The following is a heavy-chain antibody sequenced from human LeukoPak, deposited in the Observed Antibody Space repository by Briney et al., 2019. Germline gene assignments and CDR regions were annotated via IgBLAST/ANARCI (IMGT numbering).Heavy chain of an antibody. Sequence: ASVKVSCKASGYTFTSYGISWVRQAPGQGLEWMGWISAYNGNTNYAQKLQGRVTMTTDTSTSTAYMELRSLDDTAVYYCASYDSSGYFLDYWGRGTLVTVSS. J-gene: IGHJ4*02. V-gene: IGHV1-18*01. CDR3: ASYDSSGYFLDY. CDR2: ISAYNGNT. D-gene: IGHD3-22*01. CDR1: GYTFTSYG.